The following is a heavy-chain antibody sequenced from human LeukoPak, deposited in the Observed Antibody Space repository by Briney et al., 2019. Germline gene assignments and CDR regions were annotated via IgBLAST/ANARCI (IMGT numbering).Heavy chain of an antibody. CDR1: GFTFSGYG. CDR2: IWYDGSNK. D-gene: IGHD6-13*01. J-gene: IGHJ4*02. CDR3: ARDRGYSSSWYGCFDY. V-gene: IGHV3-33*08. Sequence: GGSLRLSCAASGFTFSGYGMHWVRQAPGKGLEWVAVIWYDGSNKYYADSVKGRFTISRDNSKNTLYLQMNSLRAEDTAVYYCARDRGYSSSWYGCFDYWGQGTLVTVSS.